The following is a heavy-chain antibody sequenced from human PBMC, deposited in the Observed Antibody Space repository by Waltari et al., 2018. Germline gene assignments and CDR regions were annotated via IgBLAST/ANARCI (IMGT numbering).Heavy chain of an antibody. CDR1: GFIFSSSG. V-gene: IGHV3-73*02. J-gene: IGHJ4*02. D-gene: IGHD3-10*01. Sequence: EVQLMESGGGLVQPGGFLKRSCAASGFIFSSSGLHWFRQASGKGVKWVGRIRSKANSYATAYAEAVKGRFTISRDDSKNTAYLEMNSLKTEDTAVYYCIRVDYYVSGTYAVDNWGQGTLVTVSS. CDR3: IRVDYYVSGTYAVDN. CDR2: IRSKANSYAT.